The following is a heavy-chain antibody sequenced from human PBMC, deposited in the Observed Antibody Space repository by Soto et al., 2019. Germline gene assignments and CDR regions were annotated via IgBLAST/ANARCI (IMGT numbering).Heavy chain of an antibody. J-gene: IGHJ6*03. V-gene: IGHV3-48*02. CDR2: ISSSGMTI. Sequence: GGSLRLSCAASGFSFSTYAMNWVRQAPGKGLEWVAYISSSGMTIYYADSVKGRFTISRDNAENSLYLQMHSLRDEDTAIYFCARRAQLPTNDYYYFYWAVWGKGQPVTVSS. CDR1: GFSFSTYA. D-gene: IGHD2-2*01. CDR3: ARRAQLPTNDYYYFYWAV.